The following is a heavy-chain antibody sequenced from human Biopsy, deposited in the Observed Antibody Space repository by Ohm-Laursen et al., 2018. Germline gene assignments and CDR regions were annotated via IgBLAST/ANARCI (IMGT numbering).Heavy chain of an antibody. D-gene: IGHD2-2*01. CDR2: IYYTGST. Sequence: SETLSLTCTVSRDSISNYYWTWTRQSPGKGLEWIGYIYYTGSTSYNSSLKSRVTISADTSKNQFSLRLSSVTAADTAVYYCARMPHFDYWGQGILVTVSS. J-gene: IGHJ4*02. CDR3: ARMPHFDY. CDR1: RDSISNYY. V-gene: IGHV4-59*01.